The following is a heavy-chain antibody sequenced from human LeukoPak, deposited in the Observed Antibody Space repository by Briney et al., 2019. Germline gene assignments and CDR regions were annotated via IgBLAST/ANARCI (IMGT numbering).Heavy chain of an antibody. CDR2: IWYDGSNQ. Sequence: PGGSLRLSCVASGFTFSSYGMHWVRQAPGKGLEWVAIIWYDGSNQYYADSVKGRFTISRDNSKNTLYLQMSSLRAEDTAVSYCAKERYVAAAGTILSFDSWGQGTLVTVSS. J-gene: IGHJ4*02. CDR3: AKERYVAAAGTILSFDS. D-gene: IGHD6-13*01. V-gene: IGHV3-33*06. CDR1: GFTFSSYG.